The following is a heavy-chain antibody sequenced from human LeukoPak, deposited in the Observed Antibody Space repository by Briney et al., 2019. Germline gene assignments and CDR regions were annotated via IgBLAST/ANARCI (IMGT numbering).Heavy chain of an antibody. Sequence: PSETLSLTCTVSGGSISSYYWSWIRQPPGKGLEWIGYIYYSGSTNYNPSLKSRVTISVDTSKNLFSLKLSSVTAADTAVYYCARHPAGPSASIDYWGQGTLVTVSS. D-gene: IGHD1-26*01. V-gene: IGHV4-59*08. J-gene: IGHJ4*02. CDR3: ARHPAGPSASIDY. CDR2: IYYSGST. CDR1: GGSISSYY.